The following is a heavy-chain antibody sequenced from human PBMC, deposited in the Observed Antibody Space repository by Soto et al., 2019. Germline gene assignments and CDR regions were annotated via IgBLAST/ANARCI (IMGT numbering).Heavy chain of an antibody. CDR2: IDPSDSNT. V-gene: IGHV5-10-1*01. D-gene: IGHD5-12*01. Sequence: GESLKISCKGSGYSFTNYWITWVRQMPGKGLEWMGRIDPSDSNTNYSPSFQGHVTISADKSISTAYLQWSSLKASDSAMYYCARHSHSGYDWVIFEVWGQGTLVTVSS. CDR3: ARHSHSGYDWVIFEV. CDR1: GYSFTNYW. J-gene: IGHJ4*02.